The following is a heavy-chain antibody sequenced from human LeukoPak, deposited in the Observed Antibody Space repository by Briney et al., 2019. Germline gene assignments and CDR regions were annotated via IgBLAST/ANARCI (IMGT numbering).Heavy chain of an antibody. Sequence: ASVKVSCKASGYTFTTDYIHWVRQAPGQGLEWMGIINPSGGSTTYAQKFQGRVIMTGDTSTSTVYMELRSLRSDDTAVYYCARLLKNIVVVPAAPPYYMDVWGKGTTVTVSS. D-gene: IGHD2-2*01. CDR1: GYTFTTDY. J-gene: IGHJ6*03. CDR2: INPSGGST. CDR3: ARLLKNIVVVPAAPPYYMDV. V-gene: IGHV1-46*01.